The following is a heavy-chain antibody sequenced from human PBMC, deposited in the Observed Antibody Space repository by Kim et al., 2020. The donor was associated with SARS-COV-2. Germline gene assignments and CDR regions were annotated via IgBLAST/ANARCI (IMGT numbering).Heavy chain of an antibody. Sequence: ASVKVSCKASGFTFTDTYIYWVRQAPGQGLEWMGWINPNSGGTKFAQKFQGRVTMTRDTSITTAYLELSSLRSDDTAVYYCVRGVTTSGYWGPGTLVTVSS. J-gene: IGHJ4*02. V-gene: IGHV1-2*02. CDR3: VRGVTTSGY. D-gene: IGHD1-1*01. CDR1: GFTFTDTY. CDR2: INPNSGGT.